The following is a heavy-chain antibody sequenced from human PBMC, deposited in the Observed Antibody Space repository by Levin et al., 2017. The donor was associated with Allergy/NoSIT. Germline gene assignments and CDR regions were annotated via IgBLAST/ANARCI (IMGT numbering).Heavy chain of an antibody. CDR3: ARYCSSTSCYRNYYYYGMDV. CDR2: MNPNSGNT. D-gene: IGHD2-2*02. CDR1: GYTFTSYD. Sequence: GESLKISCKASGYTFTSYDINWVRQATGQGLEWMGWMNPNSGNTGYAQKFQGRVTMTRNTSISTAYMELSSLRSEDTAVYYCARYCSSTSCYRNYYYYGMDVWGQGTTVTVSS. V-gene: IGHV1-8*01. J-gene: IGHJ6*02.